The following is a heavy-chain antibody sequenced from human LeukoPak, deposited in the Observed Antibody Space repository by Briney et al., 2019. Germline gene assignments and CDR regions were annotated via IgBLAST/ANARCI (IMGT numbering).Heavy chain of an antibody. J-gene: IGHJ3*02. CDR2: IRYDGSNK. Sequence: PGGSLRLSCAASGFTFSSYGMHWVRQAPGKGLEWVAFIRYDGSNKYYADSVKGRFTISRDNSKNTLYLQINSLRAEDTAVYYCAKPEEGSIAATSGAFDIWGQGTMVTVSS. V-gene: IGHV3-30*02. CDR3: AKPEEGSIAATSGAFDI. D-gene: IGHD6-6*01. CDR1: GFTFSSYG.